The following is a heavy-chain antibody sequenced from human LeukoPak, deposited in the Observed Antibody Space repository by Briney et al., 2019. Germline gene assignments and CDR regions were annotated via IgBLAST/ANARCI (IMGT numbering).Heavy chain of an antibody. CDR2: ISGSVSTI. CDR3: TRDSPEDIVVVVAAPGGVDY. Sequence: GGSLRLSCAASGFTLSDYYMTWIRKAPGKGLEWVSNISGSVSTIYYAYSVKGRFTISRDNAKNSLYLQMNSLRAEDTAVYYCTRDSPEDIVVVVAAPGGVDYWGQGTLVTVSS. V-gene: IGHV3-11*01. J-gene: IGHJ4*02. D-gene: IGHD2-15*01. CDR1: GFTLSDYY.